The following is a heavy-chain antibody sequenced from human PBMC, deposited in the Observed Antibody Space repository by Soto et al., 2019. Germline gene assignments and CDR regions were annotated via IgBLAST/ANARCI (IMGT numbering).Heavy chain of an antibody. CDR1: GVSISSSSYY. CDR3: ARHERSSGWTSDY. CDR2: IYYSGNT. D-gene: IGHD6-19*01. J-gene: IGHJ4*02. V-gene: IGHV4-39*01. Sequence: QLQLQESGPGLVKPSETLSLTCTVSGVSISSSSYYWGWIRQPPGKGLEWIGSIYYSGNTYYNPSIKSRVTISVDPSENQFSLKLSSVTAADTAVYYCARHERSSGWTSDYWGQGTLVTVSS.